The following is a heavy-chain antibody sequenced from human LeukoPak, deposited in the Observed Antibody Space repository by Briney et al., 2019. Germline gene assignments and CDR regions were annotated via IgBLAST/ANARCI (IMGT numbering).Heavy chain of an antibody. V-gene: IGHV4-34*01. CDR2: INHSGTT. J-gene: IGHJ5*02. D-gene: IGHD2-2*01. CDR1: GGSFSDYH. CDR3: ARPGYCSNTTCYSRFDP. Sequence: SETLSLTCAVYGGSFSDYHWSWIRQPPGKGLEWIGEINHSGTTKTNPSLKSRVSISVDTSKNQFSLNLGSVTAADTAVYYCARPGYCSNTTCYSRFDPWGQGTLVTVAS.